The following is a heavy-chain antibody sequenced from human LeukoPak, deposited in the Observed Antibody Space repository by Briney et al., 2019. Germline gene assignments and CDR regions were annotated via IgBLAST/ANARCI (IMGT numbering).Heavy chain of an antibody. CDR1: GYTFTSYY. CDR3: ASSGGGNSAAFDI. CDR2: INPSGGST. Sequence: ASVKVSCKASGYTFTSYYMHWVRQAPGQGLEWMGIINPSGGSTSYAQKFQGRVTMTRDMSTSTVYMELSSLRSEDTAVYYCASSGGGNSAAFDIWGQGTMVTVSS. D-gene: IGHD4-23*01. J-gene: IGHJ3*02. V-gene: IGHV1-46*01.